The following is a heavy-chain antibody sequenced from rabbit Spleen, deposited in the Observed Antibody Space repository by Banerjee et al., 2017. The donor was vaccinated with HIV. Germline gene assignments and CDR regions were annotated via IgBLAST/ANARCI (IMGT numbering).Heavy chain of an antibody. J-gene: IGHJ6*01. CDR1: GFSFTTSYW. CDR3: ARDTGTSFSSYGMDL. CDR2: IYAGGSGSA. Sequence: QEHLVESGGGLVKPEGSLTLSCTASGFSFTTSYWICWVRQAPGKGLEWIGCIYAGGSGSAGYASWAKGRFTISKTSSTTMTLQLTSLTVADTATYFCARDTGTSFSSYGMDLWGQGTLVTVS. D-gene: IGHD7-1*01. V-gene: IGHV1S45*01.